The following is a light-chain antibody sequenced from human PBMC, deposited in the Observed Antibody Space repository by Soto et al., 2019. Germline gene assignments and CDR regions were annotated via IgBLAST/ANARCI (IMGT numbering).Light chain of an antibody. CDR1: QSVSSSY. CDR3: QQYGSSPLVT. Sequence: EIVLTQSPGTLSLSPGERATLSCRASQSVSSSYLAWYQHKPGQAPTLLIYGASSRATGIPDRFSGSGSGTDFTLTISRLEPEDFAVYYCQQYGSSPLVTFGPGTKVDIK. J-gene: IGKJ3*01. V-gene: IGKV3-20*01. CDR2: GAS.